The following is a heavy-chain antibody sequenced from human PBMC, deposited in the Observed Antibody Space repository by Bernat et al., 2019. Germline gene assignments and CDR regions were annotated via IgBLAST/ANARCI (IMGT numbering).Heavy chain of an antibody. V-gene: IGHV3-30*18. J-gene: IGHJ6*02. Sequence: QVQLVESGGGVVQPGRSLRLSCAASGFTFSSYGMHWVRQAPGKGLEWVALISDDGNNKIYANSVKGRFTISRDNSKNTLYLQMNSLRDEDTAVYYCAKSGSYYGSGSYYGGYGYYYGMDVWGQGTTVTVSS. CDR3: AKSGSYYGSGSYYGGYGYYYGMDV. CDR2: ISDDGNNK. D-gene: IGHD3-10*01. CDR1: GFTFSSYG.